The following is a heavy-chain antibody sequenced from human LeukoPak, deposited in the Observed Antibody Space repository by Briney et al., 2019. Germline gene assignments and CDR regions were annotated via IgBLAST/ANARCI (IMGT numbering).Heavy chain of an antibody. J-gene: IGHJ3*02. CDR2: INHSGST. CDR3: ARGQRVRSPRAFDI. D-gene: IGHD3-10*01. Sequence: SETLSLTCAVYGGSFSGYYWSWIRQPPGKGLEWIGEINHSGSTNYNPSLKSRVTISVDTSKNQFSLKLSSVTAADTAVYYCARGQRVRSPRAFDIWGQGTMVTVSS. V-gene: IGHV4-34*01. CDR1: GGSFSGYY.